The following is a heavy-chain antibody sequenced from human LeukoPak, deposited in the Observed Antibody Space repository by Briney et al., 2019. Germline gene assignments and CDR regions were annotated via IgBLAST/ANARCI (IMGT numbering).Heavy chain of an antibody. Sequence: TGGSLRLSCAASGFTFDDYGMSWVRQAPGKGLEWVSGINWNGGSTGYADSVKGRFTISRDNAKNSLYLQMNSLRAEDTALYYCASSYCGGDCSGPFDHWGQGTLVTVSS. CDR3: ASSYCGGDCSGPFDH. V-gene: IGHV3-20*04. CDR2: INWNGGST. J-gene: IGHJ4*02. CDR1: GFTFDDYG. D-gene: IGHD2-21*02.